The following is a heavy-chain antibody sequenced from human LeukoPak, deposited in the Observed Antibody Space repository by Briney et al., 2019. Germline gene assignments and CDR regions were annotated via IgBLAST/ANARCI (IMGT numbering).Heavy chain of an antibody. V-gene: IGHV4-34*01. Sequence: SETLSLTCAVYGGSFSGYYWSWIRQPPGKGLEWIGEINHSGSTSYNPSLKSRVTISVDTSKNQFSLKLSSVPAADTAVYYCRVYSSSWYWHYFDYWGQGTLVTVSS. J-gene: IGHJ4*02. CDR1: GGSFSGYY. CDR3: RVYSSSWYWHYFDY. CDR2: INHSGST. D-gene: IGHD6-13*01.